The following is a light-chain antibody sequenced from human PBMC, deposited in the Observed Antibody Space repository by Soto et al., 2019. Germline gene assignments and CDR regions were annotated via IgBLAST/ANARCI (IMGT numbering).Light chain of an antibody. CDR1: QNIDDY. V-gene: IGKV1-5*01. CDR3: QQYNSYWM. J-gene: IGKJ1*01. CDR2: DAS. Sequence: IHMTNSPATLSASLGYSFTITVRASQNIDDYLAWYQQKPGKAPKLLIYDASNLQSGVPSRFSGSGSGTEFTLIISSLQPDDFATYYCQQYNSYWMFGLGTKVDIK.